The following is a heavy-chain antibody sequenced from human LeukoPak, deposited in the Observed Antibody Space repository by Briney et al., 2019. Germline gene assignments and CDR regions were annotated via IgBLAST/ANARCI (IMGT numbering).Heavy chain of an antibody. CDR2: IKQDGSEK. J-gene: IGHJ4*02. V-gene: IGHV3-7*01. Sequence: GGSLRLSCVASGFSINNYWMTWVRQAPGKGLEWVANIKQDGSEKYYVNSVKGRFTVSRDNAKNSLYLQMNSQRAEDTAVYYCASVPYSSGWHFDYWGQGTLVTVSS. CDR3: ASVPYSSGWHFDY. D-gene: IGHD6-19*01. CDR1: GFSINNYW.